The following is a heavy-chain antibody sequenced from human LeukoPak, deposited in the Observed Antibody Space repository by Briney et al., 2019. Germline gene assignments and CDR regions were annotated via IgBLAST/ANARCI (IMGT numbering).Heavy chain of an antibody. CDR3: ARVSGRLERQSDLDY. CDR2: ISSSGSTI. V-gene: IGHV3-11*01. CDR1: GFTLSDYY. D-gene: IGHD1-1*01. J-gene: IGHJ4*02. Sequence: PGGSLRLSCAASGFTLSDYYMSWIRQAPGKGLEWVSYISSSGSTINYADSVKGRFTISRDNAKNSLYLQMNSLRAEDTAVYYCARVSGRLERQSDLDYWGQGTLVIVSS.